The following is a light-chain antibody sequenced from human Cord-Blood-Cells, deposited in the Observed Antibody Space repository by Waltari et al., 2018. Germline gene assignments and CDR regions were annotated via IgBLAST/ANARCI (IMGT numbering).Light chain of an antibody. J-gene: IGLJ2*01. Sequence: SSELTQDPAVSVALGQTVRITCQGDSLRSYYASWYQQKPGQAPVLVIYGKNNRPSGIPDRFSGYSSGNTASLTITGAQAEVEADYYCNSRDSSGNHVVFGGGTKLTVL. CDR3: NSRDSSGNHVV. V-gene: IGLV3-19*01. CDR1: SLRSYY. CDR2: GKN.